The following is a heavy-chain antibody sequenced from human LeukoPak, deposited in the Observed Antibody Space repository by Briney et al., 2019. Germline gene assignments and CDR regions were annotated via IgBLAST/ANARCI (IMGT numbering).Heavy chain of an antibody. D-gene: IGHD4-17*01. CDR2: IYYSGST. CDR1: GGSIRSYY. V-gene: IGHV4-59*01. J-gene: IGHJ3*02. CDR3: ARESDYGDAGGYAFDI. Sequence: SETLSLTCTVSGGSIRSYYWSWIRQPPGKGLEWIGYIYYSGSTNYNPSLKSRVTISVDTSKNQFSLKLSSVTAADTAVYYCARESDYGDAGGYAFDIWGQGTMVTVSS.